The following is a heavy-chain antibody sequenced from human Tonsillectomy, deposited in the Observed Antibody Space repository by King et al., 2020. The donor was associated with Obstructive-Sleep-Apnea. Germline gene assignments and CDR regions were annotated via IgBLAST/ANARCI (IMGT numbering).Heavy chain of an antibody. CDR3: ARIIQTRPGFYSDH. D-gene: IGHD3-3*01. J-gene: IGHJ4*02. Sequence: VQLVESGGAWAQPGGSLRLSCVTSGFTFTSYWMNWVRQAPGKGLEWVATIKRDGSDKYYVDSVRGRFTISRDDPKNSLYLQMDSLSVEDTAVYYCARIIQTRPGFYSDHWGQGVLVTVSP. V-gene: IGHV3-7*03. CDR1: GFTFTSYW. CDR2: IKRDGSDK.